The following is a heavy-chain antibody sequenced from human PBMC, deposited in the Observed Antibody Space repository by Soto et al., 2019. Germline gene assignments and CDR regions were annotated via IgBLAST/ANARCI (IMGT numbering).Heavy chain of an antibody. Sequence: QVQLQQWGAGLLKPSETLSLTCAVYGGSVSGYYWSWIRQPPGKGLEWIGEINHSGSTNYKPSLKSRVTISVDTSKNQVSLKLSSVTAADTAVYYCARRYCTSTSCYAFDYWGQGALVTVSS. CDR3: ARRYCTSTSCYAFDY. J-gene: IGHJ4*02. D-gene: IGHD2-2*01. CDR1: GGSVSGYY. V-gene: IGHV4-34*01. CDR2: INHSGST.